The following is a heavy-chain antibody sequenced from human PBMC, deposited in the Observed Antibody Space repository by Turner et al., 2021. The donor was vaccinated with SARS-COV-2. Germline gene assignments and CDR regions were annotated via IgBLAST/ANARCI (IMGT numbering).Heavy chain of an antibody. J-gene: IGHJ6*02. CDR3: SMGRDDLNMHV. V-gene: IGHV1-2*02. D-gene: IGHD1-1*01. Sequence: QFLQAEFGVEVNTPAASVTDSRRASGYNFSHHVIHWVRQAPGQGLGWMGWINPDNGDSNHAQKFQVRITMNRDTALNTAYMERVTLRSDDTAEYYCSMGRDDLNMHVWGQGTMVIVSS. CDR1: GYNFSHHV. CDR2: INPDNGDS.